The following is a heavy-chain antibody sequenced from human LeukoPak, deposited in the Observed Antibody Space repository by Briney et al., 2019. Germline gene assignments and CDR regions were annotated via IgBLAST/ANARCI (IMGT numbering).Heavy chain of an antibody. CDR3: ATAKLTYSDDWDGFDS. CDR1: GGSFSRST. Sequence: SVKVSCKASGGSFSRSTVSWVRQAPGQGLEWMGGITPILDTPNFAQKFQGRVTITTDGSMTTVHMELSSLTSEDTALYYCATAKLTYSDDWDGFDSWGQGTLVTVSS. V-gene: IGHV1-69*16. D-gene: IGHD3-9*01. CDR2: ITPILDTP. J-gene: IGHJ4*02.